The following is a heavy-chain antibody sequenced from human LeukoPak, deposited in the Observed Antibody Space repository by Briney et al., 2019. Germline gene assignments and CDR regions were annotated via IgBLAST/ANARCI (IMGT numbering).Heavy chain of an antibody. V-gene: IGHV5-51*01. Sequence: GESLKISCKGSGYSFTSYRIGWVRQMPGKGLEWMGIIYPGDSDTRYSPSFQGQVTISADKSISTAYLQWSSLKASDTAMYYCARGRSRYYDFWSGYYPFDYWGQGTLVTVSS. CDR1: GYSFTSYR. J-gene: IGHJ4*02. D-gene: IGHD3-3*01. CDR2: IYPGDSDT. CDR3: ARGRSRYYDFWSGYYPFDY.